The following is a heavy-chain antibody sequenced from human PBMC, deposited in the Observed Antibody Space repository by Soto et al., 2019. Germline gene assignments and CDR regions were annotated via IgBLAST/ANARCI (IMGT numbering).Heavy chain of an antibody. Sequence: GDSVKVSCKASGYTFTGHYIHWVRQAPGQGLEWMGRINPSGGSTSYAKKFQGRVTMTRDTSTSTVYMELSSLGSEDTAVYYCASGWYEYYYYGMDVWGQGTTVTVSS. D-gene: IGHD6-19*01. V-gene: IGHV1-46*01. CDR2: INPSGGST. CDR1: GYTFTGHY. J-gene: IGHJ6*02. CDR3: ASGWYEYYYYGMDV.